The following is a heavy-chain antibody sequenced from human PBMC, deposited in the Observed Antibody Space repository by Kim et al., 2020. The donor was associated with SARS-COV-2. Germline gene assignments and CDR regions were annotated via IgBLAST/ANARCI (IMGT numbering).Heavy chain of an antibody. J-gene: IGHJ5*02. CDR1: GFTFSSYG. CDR2: ISYDGSNK. V-gene: IGHV3-30*18. CDR3: AKDREDGSGYSGYVVDP. D-gene: IGHD5-12*01. Sequence: GGSLRLSCAASGFTFSSYGMHWVRQAPGKGLEWVAVISYDGSNKYYADSVKGRFTISRDNSKNTLYLQMNSLRAEDTAVYYCAKDREDGSGYSGYVVDPWGQGTLVTVSS.